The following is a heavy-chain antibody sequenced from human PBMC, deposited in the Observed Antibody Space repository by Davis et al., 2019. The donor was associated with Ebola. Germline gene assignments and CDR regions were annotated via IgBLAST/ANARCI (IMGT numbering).Heavy chain of an antibody. V-gene: IGHV4-61*09. D-gene: IGHD2-21*02. J-gene: IGHJ4*02. CDR3: VNDGGHGGDSDY. CDR1: AGSISSGSYY. CDR2: IYTSGST. Sequence: PSETLSLTCTVSAGSISSGSYYWSWIRQPAGKGLEWIGHIYTSGSTNYNPSLKSRVTISVDTSKNQFSLKLSSVTAADTAVYYCVNDGGHGGDSDYWGQGILVTVSS.